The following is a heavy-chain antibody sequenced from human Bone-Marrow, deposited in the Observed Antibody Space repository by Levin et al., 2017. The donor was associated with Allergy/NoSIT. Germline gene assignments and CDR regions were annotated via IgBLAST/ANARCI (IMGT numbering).Heavy chain of an antibody. CDR2: ISPYNDKT. CDR1: GYTFSIYG. Sequence: ASVKVSCKASGYTFSIYGISWVRQAPGQGLEWMGWISPYNDKTNYAQKFQGRVTMTTDTSTSTAYMALRSLRSDDTAVYYCARTGYCSGGTCHGYITSANYVNYGMDGWGQGTTVTVSS. D-gene: IGHD2-8*02. J-gene: IGHJ6*02. CDR3: ARTGYCSGGTCHGYITSANYVNYGMDG. V-gene: IGHV1-18*01.